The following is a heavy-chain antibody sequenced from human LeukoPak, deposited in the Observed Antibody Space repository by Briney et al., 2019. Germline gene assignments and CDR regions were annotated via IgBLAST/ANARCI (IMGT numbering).Heavy chain of an antibody. CDR1: GFTFRDAW. V-gene: IGHV3-15*01. CDR3: AKHIYGVVSIQQ. CDR2: IRSKTDGGTT. Sequence: GGSLRLSCAASGFTFRDAWMTWVRQAPGKGLEWVGRIRSKTDGGTTDYAVSVQGRFTISRDDSKNTLYMQMSSLKTEDTAVYYCAKHIYGVVSIQQWGQGTLVTVSS. D-gene: IGHD3-3*01. J-gene: IGHJ1*01.